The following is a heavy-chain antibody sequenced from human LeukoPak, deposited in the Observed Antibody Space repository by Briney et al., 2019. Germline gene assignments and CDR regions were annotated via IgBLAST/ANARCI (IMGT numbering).Heavy chain of an antibody. CDR2: ISSSGSTI. CDR3: ARKLLNHDAFDI. D-gene: IGHD1-26*01. J-gene: IGHJ3*02. CDR1: GGSFSGYY. Sequence: PSETLSLTCAVYGGSFSGYYWSWIRQAPGKGLEWVSYISSSGSTIYYADSVKGRFTISRDNAKNSLYLQMNSLRAEDTAVYYCARKLLNHDAFDIWGQGTMVTVSS. V-gene: IGHV3-11*01.